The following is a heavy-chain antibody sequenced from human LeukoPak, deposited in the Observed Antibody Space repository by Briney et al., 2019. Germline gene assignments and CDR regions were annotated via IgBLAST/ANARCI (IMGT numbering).Heavy chain of an antibody. CDR3: ARESIGCSSTSCSRPPFDY. CDR2: INHSGST. Sequence: KPSETLSLACAVYGGSFSGYYWSWIRQPTGKGLEWIGEINHSGSTNYNPSLKSRVTISVDTSKNQFSLKLSSVTAADTAVYYCARESIGCSSTSCSRPPFDYWGQGTLVAVSS. V-gene: IGHV4-34*01. CDR1: GGSFSGYY. J-gene: IGHJ4*02. D-gene: IGHD2-2*01.